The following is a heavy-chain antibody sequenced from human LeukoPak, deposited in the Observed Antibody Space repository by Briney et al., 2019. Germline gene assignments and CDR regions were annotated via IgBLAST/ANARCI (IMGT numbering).Heavy chain of an antibody. CDR1: GYTFTGYY. CDR3: ARGALSRSLTGDLHYYMDV. CDR2: INPNSGGT. J-gene: IGHJ6*03. Sequence: ASVKVSCKASGYTFTGYYMHWVRQAPGQGLEWMGWINPNSGGTNYAQKFQGRVTMTRDTSISTAYMELSRLRSDDTAVYYCARGALSRSLTGDLHYYMDVWGKGTTVSVSS. V-gene: IGHV1-2*02. D-gene: IGHD7-27*01.